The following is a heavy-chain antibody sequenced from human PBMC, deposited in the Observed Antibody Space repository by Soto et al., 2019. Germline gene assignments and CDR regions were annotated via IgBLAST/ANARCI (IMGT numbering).Heavy chain of an antibody. CDR3: ARPGQYRTSAGQLDY. D-gene: IGHD6-6*01. CDR1: GYTFSAHD. CDR2: VNPTNGDT. Sequence: ASVKVSCKASGYTFSAHDIHWVRQAPGQGLEWMGWVNPTNGDTNCTQSFQGGVTMTRDTSITTAYMELDSLRYDDTAVYFCARPGQYRTSAGQLDYRGQGTLVTVSS. V-gene: IGHV1-2*02. J-gene: IGHJ4*02.